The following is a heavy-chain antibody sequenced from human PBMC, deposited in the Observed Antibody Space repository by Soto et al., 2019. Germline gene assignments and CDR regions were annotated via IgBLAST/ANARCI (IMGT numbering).Heavy chain of an antibody. Sequence: GGSLRLSYAASGFTFSSHWISWVRQAPGTGLEWVANIKHDAGGRYYVESVKGRFTISRDNAKNSLYLQMNSLRVEDTSVYYCARLPAVDLRYYFDSWVQRTPDTVTP. D-gene: IGHD6-13*01. CDR2: IKHDAGGR. J-gene: IGHJ4*02. V-gene: IGHV3-7*01. CDR3: ARLPAVDLRYYFDS. CDR1: GFTFSSHW.